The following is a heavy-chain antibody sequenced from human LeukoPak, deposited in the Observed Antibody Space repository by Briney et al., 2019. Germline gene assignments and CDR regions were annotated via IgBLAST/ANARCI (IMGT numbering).Heavy chain of an antibody. CDR1: GGTFSSYA. V-gene: IGHV1-69*13. Sequence: SVKVSCKASGGTFSSYAISWVRQAPGQGLEWMGGIIPIFGTANYAQKFQGRVTITADESTSTAYMELSSLRSEDTAVYYCARDISRRQLVQYYFDYWGQGTLVTVSS. CDR2: IIPIFGTA. D-gene: IGHD6-6*01. J-gene: IGHJ4*02. CDR3: ARDISRRQLVQYYFDY.